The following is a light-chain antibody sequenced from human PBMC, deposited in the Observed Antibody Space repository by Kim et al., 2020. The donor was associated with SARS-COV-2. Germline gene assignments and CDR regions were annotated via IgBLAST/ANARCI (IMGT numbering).Light chain of an antibody. CDR3: TSYTTSSSYV. Sequence: QSALTQPASVSGSPGQSITISCTATSSDISGYEAVSWYQQHPGKAPKLMIYDVNKRPSGISNRFSGAKSGNTASLTISGLQAEDEADYYCTSYTTSSSYVFGTGTKVSVL. CDR2: DVN. J-gene: IGLJ1*01. CDR1: SSDISGYEA. V-gene: IGLV2-14*03.